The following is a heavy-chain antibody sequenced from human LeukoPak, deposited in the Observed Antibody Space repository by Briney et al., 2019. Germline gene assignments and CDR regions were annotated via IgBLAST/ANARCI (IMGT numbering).Heavy chain of an antibody. CDR1: GFTFSHFG. CDR2: IWSDATNQ. Sequence: GGSLRLSCEASGFTFSHFGMHWVRQAPGKGLEWVAVIWSDATNQYYGDSVKGRFTISRDNFKKTVSLQMDSLRAEDTAVYYCAKDAQRGFDHSNSPEHWGQGSLVTVSS. V-gene: IGHV3-33*06. D-gene: IGHD4-11*01. J-gene: IGHJ4*02. CDR3: AKDAQRGFDHSNSPEH.